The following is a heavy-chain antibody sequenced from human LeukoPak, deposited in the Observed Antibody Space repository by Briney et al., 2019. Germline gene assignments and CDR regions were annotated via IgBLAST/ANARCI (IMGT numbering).Heavy chain of an antibody. CDR3: AAMRGGPMVRGAIKWFDP. CDR2: IYTSGST. D-gene: IGHD3-10*01. J-gene: IGHJ5*02. CDR1: GGSISSYY. V-gene: IGHV4-4*07. Sequence: PSETLSLTCTVSGGSISSYYWSWIRQPAGKGLEWIGRIYTSGSTNYNPSLKSRVTMSVDTSKNQFSLKLSSVTAADTAVYYCAAMRGGPMVRGAIKWFDPWGQGTLVTVSS.